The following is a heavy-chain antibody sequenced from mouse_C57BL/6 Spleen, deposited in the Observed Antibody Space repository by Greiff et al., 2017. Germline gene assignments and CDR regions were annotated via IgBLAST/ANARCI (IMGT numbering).Heavy chain of an antibody. J-gene: IGHJ2*01. Sequence: QVQLQQPGAELVRPGSSVKLSCKASGYTFTSYWMHWVKQRPIQGLEWIGNIDPSDSETNYNQKFKDKATLTVDKSSSTAYMQLSSLTSEDSAVYYCARGRLNDYEDYWGQGTTLTVSS. D-gene: IGHD2-4*01. CDR2: IDPSDSET. V-gene: IGHV1-52*01. CDR1: GYTFTSYW. CDR3: ARGRLNDYEDY.